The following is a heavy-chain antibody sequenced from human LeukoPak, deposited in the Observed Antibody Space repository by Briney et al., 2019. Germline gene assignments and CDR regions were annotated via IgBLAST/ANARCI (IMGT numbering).Heavy chain of an antibody. V-gene: IGHV4-39*01. Sequence: SETLSLTCTVSGGSISSSSYYWGWIRQPPGKGLEWIGSIFYRGSTYYNPSLKSRVTISVDTSKNQFSLRLNSVTAADTAVYYYARGIGAKGFDYWGQGTLVTVSS. CDR1: GGSISSSSYY. D-gene: IGHD2-21*01. CDR2: IFYRGST. J-gene: IGHJ4*02. CDR3: ARGIGAKGFDY.